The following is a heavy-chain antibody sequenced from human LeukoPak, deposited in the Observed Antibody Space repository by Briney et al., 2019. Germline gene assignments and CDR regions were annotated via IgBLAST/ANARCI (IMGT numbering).Heavy chain of an antibody. CDR2: IWYDGSNK. J-gene: IGHJ6*02. V-gene: IGHV3-33*01. Sequence: QPGGSLRLSCAASGFTFSSYGMHWVRQAPGKGLEWVAVIWYDGSNKYYADSVKGRFTISRDNSKNTLYLQMNSLRAEDTAVYYCAREWQQWLDPDDRGYYYGMDVWGRGTTVTVSS. D-gene: IGHD6-19*01. CDR1: GFTFSSYG. CDR3: AREWQQWLDPDDRGYYYGMDV.